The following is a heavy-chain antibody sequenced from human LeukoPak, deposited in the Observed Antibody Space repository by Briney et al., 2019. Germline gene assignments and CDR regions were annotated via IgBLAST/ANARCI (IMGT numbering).Heavy chain of an antibody. D-gene: IGHD6-13*01. V-gene: IGHV1-46*01. J-gene: IGHJ4*02. Sequence: ASVKVSCKASGYSFTSYFMHWVRQAPGQGLEWMGIINPSAGGIDYAQKFQGRITMTRDTSTSTVYMELRSLRSEDTAVYYCATIVGIAAAGTFDYWGQGTLVTVSS. CDR1: GYSFTSYF. CDR3: ATIVGIAAAGTFDY. CDR2: INPSAGGI.